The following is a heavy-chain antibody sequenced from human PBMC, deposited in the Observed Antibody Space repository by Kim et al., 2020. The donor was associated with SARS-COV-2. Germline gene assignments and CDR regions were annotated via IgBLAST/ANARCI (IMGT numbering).Heavy chain of an antibody. CDR3: ARDHREWLQYTANWYFDL. D-gene: IGHD3-3*01. CDR1: GGSISSYY. Sequence: SETLSRTCTVSGGSISSYYWSWIRQPPGKGLEWIGYIYYGGSTNYNPSLKSRVTISVDTSKNQFSLKLSSVTAADTAVYYCARDHREWLQYTANWYFDL. CDR2: IYYGGST. J-gene: IGHJ2*01. V-gene: IGHV4-59*01.